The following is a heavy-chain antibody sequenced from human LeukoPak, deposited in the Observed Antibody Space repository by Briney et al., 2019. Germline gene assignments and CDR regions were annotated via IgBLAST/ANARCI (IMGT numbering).Heavy chain of an antibody. CDR3: ARGLWVVVNTGWYFDL. CDR1: GGSISSGGYY. D-gene: IGHD3-22*01. J-gene: IGHJ2*01. V-gene: IGHV4-31*03. CDR2: IYYSGST. Sequence: NPSQTLSLTCTVSGGSISSGGYYWSWIRQHPGKGLEWIGYIYYSGSTYYNPSLKSRVTISVDTSKNQFSLKLSSVTAADTAVYYCARGLWVVVNTGWYFDLWGRGTLVTVSS.